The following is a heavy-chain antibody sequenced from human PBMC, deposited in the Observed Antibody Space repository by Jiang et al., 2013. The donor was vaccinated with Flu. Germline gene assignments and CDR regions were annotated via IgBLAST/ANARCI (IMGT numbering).Heavy chain of an antibody. J-gene: IGHJ5*02. CDR2: IAPFNGNT. V-gene: IGHV1-45*02. D-gene: IGHD6-13*01. CDR3: AGSSWYGGNWFDP. CDR1: GYTFTYRY. Sequence: EVKKTGSSVKVSCKASGYTFTYRYLHWVRQAPGQALEWMGWIAPFNGNTNYAQKFQDRVTITRDRSMSTAYMELSSLRSEDTALYYCAGSSWYGGNWFDPWGQGTLVTVSS.